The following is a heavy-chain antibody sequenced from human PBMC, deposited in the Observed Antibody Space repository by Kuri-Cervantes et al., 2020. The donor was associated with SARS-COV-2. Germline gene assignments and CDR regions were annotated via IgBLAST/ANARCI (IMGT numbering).Heavy chain of an antibody. CDR2: IYHSGST. J-gene: IGHJ4*02. CDR1: GYSISSGYY. CDR3: SREEGGYSHGLDY. D-gene: IGHD5-18*01. Sequence: GSLRLSCTVSGYSISSGYYWGWIRQPPGKGLGWIGSIYHSGSTYYNRSLKSRVTISVDTSKDQLSLKLSSVTAADTAVYYCSREEGGYSHGLDYWGQGTLVTVSS. V-gene: IGHV4-38-2*02.